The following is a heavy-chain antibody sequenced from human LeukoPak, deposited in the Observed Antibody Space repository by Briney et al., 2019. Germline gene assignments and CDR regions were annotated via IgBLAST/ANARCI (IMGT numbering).Heavy chain of an antibody. CDR3: ARGNADEMATTTFDY. J-gene: IGHJ4*02. D-gene: IGHD5-24*01. CDR2: INHSGST. Sequence: SETLSLTCTVSGGSISGYYWSWIRQPPGKGLEWIGEINHSGSTNYNPSLKSRVTISVDTSKNQFSLKLSSVTAADTAVYYCARGNADEMATTTFDYWGQGTLVTVSS. V-gene: IGHV4-34*01. CDR1: GGSISGYY.